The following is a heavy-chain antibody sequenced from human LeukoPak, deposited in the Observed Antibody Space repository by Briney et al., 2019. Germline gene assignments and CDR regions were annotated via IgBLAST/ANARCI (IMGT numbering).Heavy chain of an antibody. Sequence: PSETLSLTCSVSGYSISNGYYWGWIRQPPGEGLEWIGSIYNGNTWNTYYNPSLKSRVTISVDTSKNQFSLKVNSVTAADTAVYHCAKLISGRLGSGRRVTWGRGTLVTVSS. J-gene: IGHJ5*02. CDR2: IYNGNTWNT. CDR3: AKLISGRLGSGRRVT. D-gene: IGHD3-10*01. CDR1: GYSISNGYY. V-gene: IGHV4-38-2*02.